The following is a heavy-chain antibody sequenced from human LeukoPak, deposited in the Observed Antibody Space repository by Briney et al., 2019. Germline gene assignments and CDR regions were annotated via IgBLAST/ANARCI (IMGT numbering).Heavy chain of an antibody. Sequence: ASVKVSCKTSGYTFTNYYMHWVRQAPGQGLEWLGWIHPNNGATTYAQKFHGRVTMTRDTSINTAYMELSSLRSDDTAVYYCASGSSTDYWGQGTLVTVSS. D-gene: IGHD6-6*01. V-gene: IGHV1-2*02. J-gene: IGHJ4*02. CDR2: IHPNNGAT. CDR3: ASGSSTDY. CDR1: GYTFTNYY.